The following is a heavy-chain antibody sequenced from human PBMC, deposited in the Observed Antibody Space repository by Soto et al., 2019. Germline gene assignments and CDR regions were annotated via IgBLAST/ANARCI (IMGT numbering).Heavy chain of an antibody. V-gene: IGHV4-59*01. CDR3: ARVHGYRAILACDI. CDR1: GGSISSYY. D-gene: IGHD6-25*01. J-gene: IGHJ3*02. Sequence: PSETLSLTCTVSGGSISSYYWSWIRQPPGKGLEWIGYIYYSGSTNYNPSLKSRVTISVDTSKNQFSLKLSSVTAADTAVYYCARVHGYRAILACDIWGQGTMVTVS. CDR2: IYYSGST.